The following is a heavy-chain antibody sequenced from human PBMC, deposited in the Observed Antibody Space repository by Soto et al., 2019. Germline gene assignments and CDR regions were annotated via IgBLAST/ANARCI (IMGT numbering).Heavy chain of an antibody. CDR1: GFTFLDFG. V-gene: IGHV3-30*18. D-gene: IGHD2-21*02. J-gene: IGHJ4*02. Sequence: SGWSLRLSCAASGFTFLDFGMHWVRQAPGKGLEWVAGISYDGEKKYYGDSMKGRFTISRDNSQKTLSLEVDALRPEDTAVYYCQKDGLHVSYCGGDCYVTDFYFDSWGQGTLVTVSP. CDR2: ISYDGEKK. CDR3: QKDGLHVSYCGGDCYVTDFYFDS.